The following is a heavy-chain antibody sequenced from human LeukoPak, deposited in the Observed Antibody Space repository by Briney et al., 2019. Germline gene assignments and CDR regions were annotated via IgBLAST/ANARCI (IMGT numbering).Heavy chain of an antibody. V-gene: IGHV3-23*01. CDR3: AKGYWNPGY. D-gene: IGHD1-1*01. CDR1: GFTFSTYA. J-gene: IGHJ4*02. CDR2: ISGSGGST. Sequence: GGSLRLSCAASGFTFSTYAMTWVRQAPGKGLEWVSGISGSGGSTYYADSVKGRFTISRDNSKNTLYLQMNNLRAEDTALYYCAKGYWNPGYWGQGTLVTVSS.